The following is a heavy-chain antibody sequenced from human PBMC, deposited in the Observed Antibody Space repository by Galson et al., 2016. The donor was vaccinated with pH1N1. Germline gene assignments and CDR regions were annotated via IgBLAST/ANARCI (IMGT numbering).Heavy chain of an antibody. V-gene: IGHV1-46*01. J-gene: IGHJ3*02. Sequence: VKVSCKASGYTFTSDFMHWVRPAPGQGLEWMGMLNPTGGSRIYARKFQGRVTMTRDTSTSTVYMELSSLRSEDTAVYYCARARESSGYYLGSDAFDIWGQGTMVTVSS. CDR1: GYTFTSDF. D-gene: IGHD3-22*01. CDR2: LNPTGGSR. CDR3: ARARESSGYYLGSDAFDI.